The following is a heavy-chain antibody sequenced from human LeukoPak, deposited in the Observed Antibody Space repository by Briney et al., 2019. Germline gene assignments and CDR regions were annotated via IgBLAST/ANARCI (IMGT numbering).Heavy chain of an antibody. CDR2: INPNDGET. Sequence: GASVKVSCKASGYTFTDYYMHWVGQAPGQGVEWMGWINPNDGETKYAQKFQGRVTMTRDTSISTAHMEVSRLRSDDTAVYYCARANFLYCSSTTCLFDYWGQGTLVTVSS. CDR3: ARANFLYCSSTTCLFDY. CDR1: GYTFTDYY. J-gene: IGHJ4*02. V-gene: IGHV1-2*02. D-gene: IGHD2-2*01.